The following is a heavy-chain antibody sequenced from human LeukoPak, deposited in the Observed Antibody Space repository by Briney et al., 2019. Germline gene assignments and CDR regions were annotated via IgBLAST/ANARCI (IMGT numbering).Heavy chain of an antibody. J-gene: IGHJ4*02. CDR2: INHSGST. Sequence: SETLSLTCAVYGGSFSGYYWSWIRQPPGKGLEWIGEINHSGSTNYNPSLKSRVTISVDTSKNQFSLKLSSATAADTAVYYCARGLAIDYWGQGTLVTVSS. D-gene: IGHD5-12*01. V-gene: IGHV4-34*01. CDR1: GGSFSGYY. CDR3: ARGLAIDY.